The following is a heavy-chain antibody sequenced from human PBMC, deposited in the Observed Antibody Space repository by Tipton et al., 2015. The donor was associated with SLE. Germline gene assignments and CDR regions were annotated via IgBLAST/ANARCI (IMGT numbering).Heavy chain of an antibody. J-gene: IGHJ3*02. D-gene: IGHD4-17*01. V-gene: IGHV4-34*01. CDR1: GGSFSGYY. CDR3: ARETTVTRGTFVI. Sequence: TLSLTCAVYGGSFSGYYWSWIRQPPGKGLEWIGEINHSGSTNYSPSLKSRVTISVDTSKNQFSLKLSSVTAADTAVYYCARETTVTRGTFVIWGQGTMVTVSS. CDR2: INHSGST.